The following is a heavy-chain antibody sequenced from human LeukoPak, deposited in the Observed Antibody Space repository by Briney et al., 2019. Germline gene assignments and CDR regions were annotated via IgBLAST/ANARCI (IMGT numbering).Heavy chain of an antibody. Sequence: PGGSLRLSCAASGFTFDDYAMHWVRHAPGKGLEWVSGISWNSGSIGYADSVKGRFTISRDNAKNSLYLQMNSLRAEDTALNYCAKDITRWERTFDYWGQGTLVTVSS. CDR1: GFTFDDYA. CDR3: AKDITRWERTFDY. D-gene: IGHD1-26*01. J-gene: IGHJ4*02. V-gene: IGHV3-9*01. CDR2: ISWNSGSI.